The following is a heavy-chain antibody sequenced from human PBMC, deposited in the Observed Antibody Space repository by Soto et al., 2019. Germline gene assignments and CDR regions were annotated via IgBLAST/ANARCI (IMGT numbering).Heavy chain of an antibody. Sequence: SVKVSCKASGGTFSSYAISWVRQAPGQGLEWMGGIIPIFGTANYAQKFQGRVTITADESTSTAYMELSSLSSEDTAVYYCARGTKDYYYGMDVWGQGTTVTVSS. J-gene: IGHJ6*02. V-gene: IGHV1-69*13. CDR1: GGTFSSYA. D-gene: IGHD1-1*01. CDR3: ARGTKDYYYGMDV. CDR2: IIPIFGTA.